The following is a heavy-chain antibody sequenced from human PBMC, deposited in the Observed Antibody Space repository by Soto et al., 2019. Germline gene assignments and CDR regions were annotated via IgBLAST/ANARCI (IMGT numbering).Heavy chain of an antibody. Sequence: SETLSLTCTVSGGSLNSGDYYWSWIRQPPGKGLEWIGYIYYSGSTYYNPSLKSRVTISVDTSKNQFSLKLSSVTAADTAVYYGASGDYVFLDDWGQGTLVTVSS. J-gene: IGHJ4*02. V-gene: IGHV4-30-4*01. CDR2: IYYSGST. CDR1: GGSLNSGDYY. D-gene: IGHD4-17*01. CDR3: ASGDYVFLDD.